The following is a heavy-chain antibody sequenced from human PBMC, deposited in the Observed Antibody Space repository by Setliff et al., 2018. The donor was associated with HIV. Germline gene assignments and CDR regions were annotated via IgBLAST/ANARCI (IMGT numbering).Heavy chain of an antibody. CDR3: ARSTVGAGASFP. V-gene: IGHV4-61*08. J-gene: IGHJ5*02. Sequence: SETLSLTCTVSGGSISSGGYYWSWIRQHPGKGLEWIGCTSHSGNTNFNPSLNSRVTISLDTSKNQFSLRLTSLTAADTAIYYCARSTVGAGASFPWGRGILVTVSS. D-gene: IGHD1-26*01. CDR1: GGSISSGGYY. CDR2: TSHSGNT.